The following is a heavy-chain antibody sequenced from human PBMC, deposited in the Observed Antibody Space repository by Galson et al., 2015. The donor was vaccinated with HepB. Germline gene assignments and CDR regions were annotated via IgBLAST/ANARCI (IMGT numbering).Heavy chain of an antibody. CDR3: AKAYDYIWERGAFDI. CDR1: GFTFDDYA. Sequence: SLRLSCAASGFTFDDYAMHWVRQAPGKGLEWVSGISWNSGSIGYADSVKGRFTISRDNAKNSLYLQMNSLRAEDTALYYCAKAYDYIWERGAFDIWGQGTMVTVSS. V-gene: IGHV3-9*01. J-gene: IGHJ3*02. CDR2: ISWNSGSI. D-gene: IGHD3-16*01.